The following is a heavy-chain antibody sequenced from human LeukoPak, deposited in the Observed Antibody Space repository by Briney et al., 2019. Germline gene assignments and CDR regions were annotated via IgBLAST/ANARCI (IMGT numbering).Heavy chain of an antibody. J-gene: IGHJ4*02. CDR2: ISYDGSNK. D-gene: IGHD5-12*01. V-gene: IGHV3-30*04. Sequence: PGGSLRLSCAASGFTFSSYAMHWVRQAPGKGLEWVAVISYDGSNKYYADSVEGRFTISRDNSKNTVYLQMDSLRFEDAAIYYCAQDLAWIRFDNWGQGTLVTVSS. CDR1: GFTFSSYA. CDR3: AQDLAWIRFDN.